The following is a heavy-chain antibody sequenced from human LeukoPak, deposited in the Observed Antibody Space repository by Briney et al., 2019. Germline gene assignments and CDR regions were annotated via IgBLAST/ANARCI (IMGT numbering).Heavy chain of an antibody. D-gene: IGHD1-26*01. V-gene: IGHV1-2*02. J-gene: IGHJ4*02. CDR2: INPNSGGT. CDR3: ARIPRGRYEAY. Sequence: GASVKVSCKASGYTFSWYYMYWVRQAPGQGREWMGWINPNSGGTNYAQKFQGRVTMTRDTSTTTGYMELSRLRSDDTAVYYCARIPRGRYEAYWGQGTLVTVSS. CDR1: GYTFSWYY.